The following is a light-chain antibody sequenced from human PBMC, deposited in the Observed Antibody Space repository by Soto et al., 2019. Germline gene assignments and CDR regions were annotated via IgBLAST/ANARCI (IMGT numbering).Light chain of an antibody. CDR1: SGSIASNY. J-gene: IGLJ3*02. V-gene: IGLV6-57*03. CDR3: QSYDSSSWV. Sequence: NFMLTQPHSVSESPGKTVTISCTRSSGSIASNYVQWYQQRPGSAPTTVIYEDNQRPSGVPARFSGSIDSSSNSASLTISGLKTEYEADYYCQSYDSSSWVFGGGTKLTVL. CDR2: EDN.